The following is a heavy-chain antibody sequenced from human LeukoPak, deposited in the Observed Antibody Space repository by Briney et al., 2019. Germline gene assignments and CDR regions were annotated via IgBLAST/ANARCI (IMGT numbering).Heavy chain of an antibody. CDR2: ISGSGGST. CDR3: AKVRYDSSGYQSPYFDY. V-gene: IGHV3-23*01. CDR1: GFTFSSYS. J-gene: IGHJ4*02. D-gene: IGHD3-22*01. Sequence: PGGSLRLSCAASGFTFSSYSMNWVRQAPGKGLEWVSGISGSGGSTYYADSVKGRFTISRDNSKNTLYLQMNSLRAEDTAVYYCAKVRYDSSGYQSPYFDYWGQGTLVTVSS.